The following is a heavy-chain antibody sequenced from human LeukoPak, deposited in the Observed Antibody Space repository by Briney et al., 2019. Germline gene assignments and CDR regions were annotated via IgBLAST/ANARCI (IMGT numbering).Heavy chain of an antibody. Sequence: GESLKISCKGSGYSFTSYWIGWVRQMPGKGLEWMGIIYPGDSDTRYSPSFQGQVTISADKSLSTAYLQWSSLKASDTAMYYCARAEYDVVVVAATAWHYYYGMDVWGQGTTVTVPS. J-gene: IGHJ6*02. CDR3: ARAEYDVVVVAATAWHYYYGMDV. CDR2: IYPGDSDT. D-gene: IGHD2-15*01. CDR1: GYSFTSYW. V-gene: IGHV5-51*01.